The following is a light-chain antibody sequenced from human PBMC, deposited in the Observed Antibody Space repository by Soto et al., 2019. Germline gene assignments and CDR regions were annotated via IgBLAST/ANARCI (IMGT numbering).Light chain of an antibody. Sequence: QSVLTQPPSVSSAQGRKVTISCSGSSSNIGDDYVSWYQQFPGKAPRLLIYDDDKRPSGIPDRFSGSKSGTAATLEITGLQTGDEADYYCGTWDSSLSGGVFGGGTNLTVL. CDR1: SSNIGDDY. J-gene: IGLJ2*01. CDR3: GTWDSSLSGGV. V-gene: IGLV1-51*01. CDR2: DDD.